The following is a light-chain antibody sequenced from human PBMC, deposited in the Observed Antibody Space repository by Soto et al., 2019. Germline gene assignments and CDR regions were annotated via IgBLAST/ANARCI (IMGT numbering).Light chain of an antibody. CDR2: EVT. Sequence: QSALTQPPSASGSPGQSVTISCTGTSSDVGAYNYVSWYQQHPGKAPKLMIYEVTNRPSGVPDRFSASKSGNTASLTVSGLQADDEADYFCSSYAGFNNFVFGTGTKLTVL. V-gene: IGLV2-8*01. CDR3: SSYAGFNNFV. CDR1: SSDVGAYNY. J-gene: IGLJ1*01.